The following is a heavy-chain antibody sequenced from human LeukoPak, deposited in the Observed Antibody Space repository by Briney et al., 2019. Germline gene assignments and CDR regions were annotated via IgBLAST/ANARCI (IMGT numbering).Heavy chain of an antibody. J-gene: IGHJ5*02. Sequence: SVKVSCKASGGTFSSYAISWVRQAPGQGLEWMGGIIPIFGTANYAQKFQGRVTITADKSTSTAYMELSSLRSEDTAVYYCARARESYDFWSGYFNWFDPGAREPWSPSP. CDR1: GGTFSSYA. CDR3: ARARESYDFWSGYFNWFDP. V-gene: IGHV1-69*06. CDR2: IIPIFGTA. D-gene: IGHD3-3*01.